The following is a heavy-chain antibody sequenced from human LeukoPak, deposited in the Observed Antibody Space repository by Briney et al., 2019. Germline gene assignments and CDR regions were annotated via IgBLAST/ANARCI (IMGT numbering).Heavy chain of an antibody. CDR2: INPSGGST. D-gene: IGHD2-21*02. CDR3: ARDHCGGDCSPMDDAFDI. V-gene: IGHV1-46*01. J-gene: IGHJ3*02. CDR1: GYTFTSYY. Sequence: ASVKVSRKASGYTFTSYYMHWVRQAPGQGLEWMGIINPSGGSTSYAQKFQGRVTMTRDTSTSTVYMELSSLRSEDTAVYYCARDHCGGDCSPMDDAFDIWGQGTMVTVSS.